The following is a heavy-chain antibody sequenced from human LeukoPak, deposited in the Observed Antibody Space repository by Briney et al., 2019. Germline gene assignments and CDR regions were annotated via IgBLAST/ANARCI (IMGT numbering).Heavy chain of an antibody. Sequence: GGSLRLSCAASGFTFSSNSMNWVRQAPGKGLEWVSYISSSSTTIFYADSLKGRFTISRDNAKNSLYLQMNSRRDEDTAVYYCARGRSGNYFDYWGQGTLLTVSS. D-gene: IGHD1-26*01. V-gene: IGHV3-48*02. CDR2: ISSSSTTI. J-gene: IGHJ4*02. CDR3: ARGRSGNYFDY. CDR1: GFTFSSNS.